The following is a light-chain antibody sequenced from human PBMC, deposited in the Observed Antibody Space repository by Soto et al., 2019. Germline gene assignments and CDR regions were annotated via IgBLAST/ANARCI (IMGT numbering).Light chain of an antibody. CDR3: QQRTNWPLT. CDR2: DGS. V-gene: IGKV3-11*01. CDR1: QSVSSY. Sequence: DIVLTQSPATLSLSPGDRATLSCRASQSVSSYLAWYQQKPGQAPRLLIYDGSDRATGIPARFSGSGSGTDFTLAISSLEPEEFAVYYCQQRTNWPLTFGGGTKVEIK. J-gene: IGKJ4*01.